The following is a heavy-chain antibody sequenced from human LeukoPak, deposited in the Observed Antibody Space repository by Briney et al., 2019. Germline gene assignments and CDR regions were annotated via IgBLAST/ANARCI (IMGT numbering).Heavy chain of an antibody. CDR1: GFTFSTYS. CDR2: ISSNSRYI. J-gene: IGHJ4*02. V-gene: IGHV3-21*03. CDR3: TTERGYTYGSFDY. D-gene: IGHD5-18*01. Sequence: GGSLRLSCAASGFTFSTYSMSWVRQAPGKGLEWVSSISSNSRYIYYADSMRGRFTISRDNAKNSLYLQMNSLKTEDTALYFCTTERGYTYGSFDYWGQGTLVTVSS.